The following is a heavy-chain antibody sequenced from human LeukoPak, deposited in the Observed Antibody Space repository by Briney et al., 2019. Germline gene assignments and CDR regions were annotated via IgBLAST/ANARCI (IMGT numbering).Heavy chain of an antibody. D-gene: IGHD5-18*01. CDR2: IYYSGST. Sequence: SETLSLTCTVSGGTISSYDWSWVRQPPGKGLEWIGYIYYSGSTNYNPSLKSRVTISVDTSKNQFSLKLSSVTAADTAVYYCARGHTAMVTDYWGQGTLVTVSS. CDR3: ARGHTAMVTDY. J-gene: IGHJ4*02. CDR1: GGTISSYD. V-gene: IGHV4-59*01.